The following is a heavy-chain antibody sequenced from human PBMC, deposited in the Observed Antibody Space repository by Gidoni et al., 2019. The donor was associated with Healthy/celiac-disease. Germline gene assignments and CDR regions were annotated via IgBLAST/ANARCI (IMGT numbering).Heavy chain of an antibody. CDR3: AREDLSGSYYRFDP. V-gene: IGHV1-2*04. Sequence: QVQLVQSGAEVKKPGASVKVSCTASGYTFTGYYMHWVRQAPGQGLEWMGWINPNSGGTNYAQKFQGWVTMTRDTSISTAYMELSRLRSDDTAVYYCAREDLSGSYYRFDPWGQGTLVTVSS. CDR2: INPNSGGT. CDR1: GYTFTGYY. J-gene: IGHJ5*02. D-gene: IGHD1-26*01.